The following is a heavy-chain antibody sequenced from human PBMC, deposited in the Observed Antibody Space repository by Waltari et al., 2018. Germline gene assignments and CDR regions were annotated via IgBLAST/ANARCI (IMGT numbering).Heavy chain of an antibody. D-gene: IGHD1-1*01. CDR3: VRVDNNGLEPFDY. CDR1: GFPLSPPW. J-gene: IGHJ4*02. V-gene: IGHV3-74*01. Sequence: EVQLVESGGDLVPPWGSLIRPCEASGFPLSPPWIHRVRQAPGKGLVWVSCINGDGSRMTYADSVKGRFTLSRDNAKSTVYLQMSSLRAEDTALYYCVRVDNNGLEPFDYWGQGTLVTVSS. CDR2: INGDGSRM.